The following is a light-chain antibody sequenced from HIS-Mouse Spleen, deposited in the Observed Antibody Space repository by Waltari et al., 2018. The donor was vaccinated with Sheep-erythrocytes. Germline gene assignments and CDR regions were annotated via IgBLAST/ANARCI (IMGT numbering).Light chain of an antibody. V-gene: IGLV2-23*01. CDR2: EGS. CDR3: CSYAGSSTWV. Sequence: QSALTQPASVSGSPGQSLTIPCTGTSSYVGTYNLVPLYQQHPGKAPKLMIYEGSKRPSGVSNRFSGSKSGNTASLTISGLQAEDEADYYCCSYAGSSTWVFGGGTKLTVL. J-gene: IGLJ3*02. CDR1: SSYVGTYNL.